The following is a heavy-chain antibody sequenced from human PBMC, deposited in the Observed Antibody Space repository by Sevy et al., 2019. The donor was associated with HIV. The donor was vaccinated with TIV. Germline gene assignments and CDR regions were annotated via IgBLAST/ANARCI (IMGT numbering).Heavy chain of an antibody. J-gene: IGHJ3*02. CDR3: ARDLGPAAILDAFDI. D-gene: IGHD2-2*02. V-gene: IGHV1-46*01. CDR1: GYTFTSYY. Sequence: ASLKVSCKASGYTFTSYYMHWVRQAPGQGLEWMGIINPSSGTTSYAQNFQGRVTMTRDTSTSTVYMELSSLRSEDTAVYYCARDLGPAAILDAFDIWGQGTMVTVSS. CDR2: INPSSGTT.